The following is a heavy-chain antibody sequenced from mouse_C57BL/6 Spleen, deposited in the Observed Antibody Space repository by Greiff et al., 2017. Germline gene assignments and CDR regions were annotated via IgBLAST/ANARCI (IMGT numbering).Heavy chain of an antibody. Sequence: EVKLQESGGGLAQPGGSMKLSCAASGFTFSDAWMDWVRQSPEKGLEWVAEIRNKANNHATYYAESVKGRFTISRDDSKSSVYLQMNSLRAEDTGIYYCTIYDGYYGYFDVWGTGTTVTVSS. J-gene: IGHJ1*03. CDR2: IRNKANNHAT. V-gene: IGHV6-6*01. D-gene: IGHD2-3*01. CDR1: GFTFSDAW. CDR3: TIYDGYYGYFDV.